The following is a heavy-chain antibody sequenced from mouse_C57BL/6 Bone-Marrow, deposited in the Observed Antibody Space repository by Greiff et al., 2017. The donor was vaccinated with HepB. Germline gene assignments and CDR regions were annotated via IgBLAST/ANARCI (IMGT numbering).Heavy chain of an antibody. Sequence: EVKLMESGGDLVKPGGSLKLSCAASGFTFSSYSMSWVRPTPDKRLEWVATISSGGSYTSYPDSVKGRFTLDRDTAKNTLYLQMSSLKSEDTAMYYCARLWGCAYWGQGTLGTVSA. J-gene: IGHJ3*01. CDR3: ARLWGCAY. V-gene: IGHV5-6*01. CDR2: ISSGGSYT. CDR1: GFTFSSYS.